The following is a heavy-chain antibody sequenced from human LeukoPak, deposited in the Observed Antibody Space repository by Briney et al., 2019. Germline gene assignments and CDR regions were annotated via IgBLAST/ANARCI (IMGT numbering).Heavy chain of an antibody. Sequence: GGSLRLSCAASGFTFSSYWMHWVRQAPGKGLVWVSRINSDGSSITYADSVKGRFTISRDNAKNTLYLQMNSLRAEDTAVYYCARDRSVVPTASWFFDLWGRGTLVTVSS. CDR3: ARDRSVVPTASWFFDL. D-gene: IGHD2-2*01. J-gene: IGHJ2*01. CDR2: INSDGSSI. V-gene: IGHV3-74*01. CDR1: GFTFSSYW.